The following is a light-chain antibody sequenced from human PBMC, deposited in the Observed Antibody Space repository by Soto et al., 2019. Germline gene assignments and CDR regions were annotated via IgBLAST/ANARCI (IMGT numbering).Light chain of an antibody. J-gene: IGKJ1*01. CDR3: QECYAYSRT. CDR2: KAS. Sequence: DIQMTQSPSTLSASVGDRVTITCRASQSINSWLAWYQQKPGRAPKLLIYKASTLESGVPSRFSGSGSGTEYTLTISSLQPDDFATYYCQECYAYSRTFGQGTKVEIK. V-gene: IGKV1-5*03. CDR1: QSINSW.